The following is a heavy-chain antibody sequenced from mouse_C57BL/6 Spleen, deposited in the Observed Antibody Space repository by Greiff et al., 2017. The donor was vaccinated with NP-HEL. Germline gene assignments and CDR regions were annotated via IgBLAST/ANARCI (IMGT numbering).Heavy chain of an antibody. CDR2: ISGGGGNT. D-gene: IGHD1-1*01. V-gene: IGHV5-9*04. J-gene: IGHJ3*01. CDR1: GFTFSSYT. CDR3: ARQGTTGPAWFAY. Sequence: EVQLVESGGGLVKPGGSLKLSCAASGFTFSSYTMSWVRQTPEKRLEWIATISGGGGNTYYPDSVKGRFTLSRDNAKNTLYLQMSSLRSEDTAVDYCARQGTTGPAWFAYWGQGTLVTVSA.